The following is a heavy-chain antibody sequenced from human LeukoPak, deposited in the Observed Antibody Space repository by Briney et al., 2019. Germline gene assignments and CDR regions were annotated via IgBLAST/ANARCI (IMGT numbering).Heavy chain of an antibody. CDR1: GFTFSNYF. CDR3: ARGCCSVSGLYFEF. CDR2: INKDGSGT. V-gene: IGHV3-7*03. D-gene: IGHD3-9*01. Sequence: GGSLRLSCAASGFTFSNYFMGWVRQAPGKGLEWVANINKDGSGTSYADSVKGRLTISRDNAKNSLYLQMNGLRVEDTAVYYCARGCCSVSGLYFEFWGQGSLATVSS. J-gene: IGHJ4*02.